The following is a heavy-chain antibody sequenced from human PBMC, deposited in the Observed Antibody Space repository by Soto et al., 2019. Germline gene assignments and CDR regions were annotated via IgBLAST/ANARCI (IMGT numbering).Heavy chain of an antibody. D-gene: IGHD3-9*01. CDR1: GGSISSGGYY. CDR3: ARIRRGGLRYFDWLHNWFDP. Sequence: PSETLSLTCTVSGGSISSGGYYWSWIRQHPGKGLEWIGEINYSGSTNYNPSLKSRVTISVDTSKNQFSLKPSSVTAADTAVYYCARIRRGGLRYFDWLHNWFDPWGQGTLVTVSS. V-gene: IGHV4-31*03. J-gene: IGHJ5*02. CDR2: INYSGST.